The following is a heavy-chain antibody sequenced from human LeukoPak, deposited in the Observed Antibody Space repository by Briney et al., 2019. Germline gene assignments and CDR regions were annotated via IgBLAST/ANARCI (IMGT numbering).Heavy chain of an antibody. CDR2: INPSGGST. D-gene: IGHD6-13*01. CDR3: ATEGYSSSWYPLYYGMDV. Sequence: ASVTVSFTASGYTFTSYYMHWVRQAPGQGLEWMGIINPSGGSTSYAQKFQGRVTMTRDTSTSTVYMELSSLRSEDTAVYYCATEGYSSSWYPLYYGMDVWGQGTTVTVSS. CDR1: GYTFTSYY. V-gene: IGHV1-46*01. J-gene: IGHJ6*02.